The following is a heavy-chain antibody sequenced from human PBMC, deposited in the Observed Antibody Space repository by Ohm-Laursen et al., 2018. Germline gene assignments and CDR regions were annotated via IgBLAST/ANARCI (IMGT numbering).Heavy chain of an antibody. D-gene: IGHD1-26*01. CDR1: GFTFVDYA. CDR3: AKDPFGEVVGATGWFDP. V-gene: IGHV3-9*01. Sequence: SLRLSCAASGFTFVDYAMHWVRHAPGKGLEWVSGISWNSGSIGYADSVKGRFTISRDNAKNSLYLQMNSLRAEDTALYYCAKDPFGEVVGATGWFDPWGQGTLVTVSS. J-gene: IGHJ5*02. CDR2: ISWNSGSI.